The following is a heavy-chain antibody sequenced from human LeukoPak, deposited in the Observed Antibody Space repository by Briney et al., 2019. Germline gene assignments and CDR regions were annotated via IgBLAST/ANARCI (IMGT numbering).Heavy chain of an antibody. CDR2: ISAYNGNT. J-gene: IGHJ4*02. D-gene: IGHD2-2*03. Sequence: ASVKVSCKASGYTFTSYGISWVRQAPGQGLEWMGWISAYNGNTNYAQKLQGRVTMTTDTSTSTAYMELRSLRSDDTAVYYCARDFVDIVVVPAAMALDYWGQGTLVTVSS. CDR1: GYTFTSYG. CDR3: ARDFVDIVVVPAAMALDY. V-gene: IGHV1-18*01.